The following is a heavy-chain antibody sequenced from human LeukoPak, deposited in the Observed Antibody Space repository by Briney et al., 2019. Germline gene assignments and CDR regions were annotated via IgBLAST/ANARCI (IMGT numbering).Heavy chain of an antibody. CDR2: ISGSGGST. D-gene: IGHD3-10*01. CDR3: AKTIVESTMVRGVIITRPYYFDY. V-gene: IGHV3-23*01. J-gene: IGHJ4*02. CDR1: GFTFSSYA. Sequence: GGSLRLSCAASGFTFSSYAMSWVRQAPGKGLEWVSAISGSGGSTYYADSVKGRFTISGDNSKNTLYLQMNSLRAEDTAVYYCAKTIVESTMVRGVIITRPYYFDYWGQGTLVTVSS.